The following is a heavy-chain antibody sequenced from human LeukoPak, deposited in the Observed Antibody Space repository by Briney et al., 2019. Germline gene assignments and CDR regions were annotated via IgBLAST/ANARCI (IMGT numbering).Heavy chain of an antibody. D-gene: IGHD3-3*01. CDR2: IKQDGSEK. CDR1: GFTFSSYW. V-gene: IGHV3-7*01. Sequence: PGGSLRLSCAASGFTFSSYWMSWVRQAPGKGLEWVANIKQDGSEKYYVDSVKGRFTISRDSAKNSLYLQMNSLRAEDTAVYYCAREGYDFWSGYSPFDYWGQGTLVTVSS. CDR3: AREGYDFWSGYSPFDY. J-gene: IGHJ4*02.